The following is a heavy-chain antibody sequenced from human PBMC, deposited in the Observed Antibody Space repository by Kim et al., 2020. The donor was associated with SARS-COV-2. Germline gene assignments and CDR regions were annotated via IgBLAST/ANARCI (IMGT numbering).Heavy chain of an antibody. CDR2: INHSGST. D-gene: IGHD4-17*01. Sequence: SETLSLTCAVYGGSFSGYYWSWIRQPPGKGLEWIGEINHSGSTNYNPSLKSRVTISVDTSKNQFSLKLSSVTAADTAVYYCARGRIVRSGPTVNYWYFDLWGRGTLVTVSS. CDR3: ARGRIVRSGPTVNYWYFDL. CDR1: GGSFSGYY. J-gene: IGHJ2*01. V-gene: IGHV4-34*01.